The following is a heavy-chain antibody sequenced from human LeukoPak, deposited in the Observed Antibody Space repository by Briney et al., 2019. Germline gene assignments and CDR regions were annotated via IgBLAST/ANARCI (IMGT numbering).Heavy chain of an antibody. CDR2: ISGSGGST. CDR3: AKDRVQGKGTYYFDY. D-gene: IGHD1-1*01. J-gene: IGHJ4*02. CDR1: GFTFSSYA. Sequence: PGGSLRLPCAASGFTFSSYAMSWVRQAPGKGLEWVSAISGSGGSTYYADSVKGRFTISRDNSKNTLYLQMNSLRAEDTAVYYCAKDRVQGKGTYYFDYWGQGTLVTVSS. V-gene: IGHV3-23*01.